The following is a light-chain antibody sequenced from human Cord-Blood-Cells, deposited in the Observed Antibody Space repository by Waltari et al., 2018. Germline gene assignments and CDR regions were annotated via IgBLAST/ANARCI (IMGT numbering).Light chain of an antibody. CDR2: EGS. V-gene: IGLV2-23*01. CDR1: SSDVGSYNL. CDR3: CSYAGSSPWV. Sequence: QSALPQPASVSGSPGQSITIPCTGTSSDVGSYNLVPWYQQHPGKAPKLMIYEGSKRPSGVSNRFSGSKSGNTASLTISGLQAEDEADYYCCSYAGSSPWVFGGGTKLTVL. J-gene: IGLJ3*02.